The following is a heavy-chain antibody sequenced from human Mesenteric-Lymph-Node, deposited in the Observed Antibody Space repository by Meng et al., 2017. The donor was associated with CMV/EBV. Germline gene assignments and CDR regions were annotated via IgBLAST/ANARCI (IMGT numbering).Heavy chain of an antibody. CDR3: AREIDSSAEYFQH. J-gene: IGHJ1*01. V-gene: IGHV1-18*01. D-gene: IGHD3-9*01. Sequence: KASGYSFNSYTVSWVRQAPGQGLEWMGWVSAYNGKINYAQKFQDRVTMTRDTSISTAYMELSRLRSDDTAVYYCAREIDSSAEYFQHWGQGTLVTVSS. CDR2: VSAYNGKI. CDR1: GYSFNSYT.